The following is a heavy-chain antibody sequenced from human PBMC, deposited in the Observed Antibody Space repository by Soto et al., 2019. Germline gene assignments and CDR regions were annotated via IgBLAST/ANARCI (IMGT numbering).Heavy chain of an antibody. CDR3: SRGPTPYSRSWDPT. CDR1: GGSFSGYY. D-gene: IGHD6-13*01. CDR2: SIHSGIT. Sequence: QVQLQQWGAGLLKPSETLSLTCKVYGGSFSGYYCSWIRQPPVKGLDWIGESIHSGITNYTPSLKRRVTLAVDTSKNQFALKLTSVTAAATAVYFCSRGPTPYSRSWDPTWGQGTLGTVSS. V-gene: IGHV4-34*01. J-gene: IGHJ4*02.